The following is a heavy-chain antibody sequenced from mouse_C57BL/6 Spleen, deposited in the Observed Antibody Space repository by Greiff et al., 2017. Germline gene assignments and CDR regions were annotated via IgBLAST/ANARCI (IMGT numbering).Heavy chain of an antibody. CDR3: ATAQATSWFAY. CDR1: GYTFTSYW. J-gene: IGHJ3*01. V-gene: IGHV1-69*01. D-gene: IGHD3-2*02. Sequence: QVQLQQPGAELVMPGASVKLSCKASGYTFTSYWMHWVKQRPGQGLEWIGEIDPSDSDTNYNQKFKGKSTLTVDKSSSTAYMQLSSLTSEDAAVYCCATAQATSWFAYWGQGTLVTVSA. CDR2: IDPSDSDT.